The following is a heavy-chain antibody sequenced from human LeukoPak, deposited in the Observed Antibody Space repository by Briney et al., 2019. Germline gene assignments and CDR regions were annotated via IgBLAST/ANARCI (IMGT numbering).Heavy chain of an antibody. J-gene: IGHJ6*03. D-gene: IGHD3-16*01. CDR1: VGSFSGYY. CDR3: ARVQTLGGLYYYYSMDV. V-gene: IGHV4-34*01. Sequence: SETLSLTCAVYVGSFSGYYWSWIRQSPGKGLEWIGEINRSGTTSYNPSLESRITISADASKNQFSLRLTSVTAADTAVYYCARVQTLGGLYYYYSMDVWAKGTTVTVSS. CDR2: INRSGTT.